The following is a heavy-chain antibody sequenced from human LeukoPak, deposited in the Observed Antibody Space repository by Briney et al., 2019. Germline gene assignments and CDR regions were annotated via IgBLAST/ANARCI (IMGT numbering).Heavy chain of an antibody. CDR1: GYTFTGYY. CDR2: INPNSGGT. J-gene: IGHJ3*02. Sequence: ASVKVSCKASGYTFTGYYMHWVRQAPGQGLEWMGWINPNSGGTNYAQKFQGRVTMTRDTSISTAYMELSRLRSDDTAVYYCEVGFWSGSDAFDIWGQGTMVTVSS. CDR3: EVGFWSGSDAFDI. D-gene: IGHD3-3*01. V-gene: IGHV1-2*02.